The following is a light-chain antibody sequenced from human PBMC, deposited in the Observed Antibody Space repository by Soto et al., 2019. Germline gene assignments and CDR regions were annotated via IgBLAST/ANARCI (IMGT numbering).Light chain of an antibody. Sequence: QSVLTQPRSVSGSPGQSVTISCTGTSSDVGGYNYVSWYQQHPGKAPKLMIYGVSKRPSGVPDRFSGSKSGNTASLTISGLQAEDEADYYCCSYAGGYVVFGGGTKLTVL. V-gene: IGLV2-11*01. CDR2: GVS. CDR3: CSYAGGYVV. CDR1: SSDVGGYNY. J-gene: IGLJ2*01.